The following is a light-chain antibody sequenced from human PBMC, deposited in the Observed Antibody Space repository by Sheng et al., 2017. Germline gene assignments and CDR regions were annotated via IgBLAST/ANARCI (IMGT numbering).Light chain of an antibody. V-gene: IGLV1-47*01. CDR1: SSNIGRDN. J-gene: IGLJ1*01. CDR2: NND. Sequence: QSVLTQPPSASGTPGQRVTISCSGSSSNIGRDNVYWYQQLPGTAPKLLIYNNDQRPSGVPDRFSGSKSGTSASLAISGLRSEDEADYYCAAWDDSLSGYLFGTGAKVTV. CDR3: AAWDDSLSGYL.